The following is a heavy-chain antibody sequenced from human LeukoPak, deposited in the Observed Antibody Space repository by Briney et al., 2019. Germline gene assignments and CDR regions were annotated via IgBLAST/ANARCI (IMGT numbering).Heavy chain of an antibody. CDR3: ARGRGDCSTISCYTAASYNWFDP. Sequence: SETLSLTCAVYGGSFSGYYWSWIRQPPGKGLEWIGEINHSGSTNYNPSLKSRVTISVDTSKKQFSLKLNSVTAADTAVYYCARGRGDCSTISCYTAASYNWFDPWGQGTLVTVSS. CDR2: INHSGST. J-gene: IGHJ5*02. D-gene: IGHD2-2*02. V-gene: IGHV4-34*01. CDR1: GGSFSGYY.